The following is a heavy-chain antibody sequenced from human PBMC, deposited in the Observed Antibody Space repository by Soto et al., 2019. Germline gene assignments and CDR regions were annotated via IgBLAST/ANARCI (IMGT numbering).Heavy chain of an antibody. CDR3: ARDWLTMIVAEGHYGMDV. J-gene: IGHJ6*02. Sequence: PSETLSLTCTVSGGSISSGGYYWSWIRQHPGKGLEWIGYIYYSGSTYYNPSLKSRVTISVDTSKNQFSLKLSSVTAADTAVYYCARDWLTMIVAEGHYGMDVWGQGTTVTVSS. CDR1: GGSISSGGYY. CDR2: IYYSGST. D-gene: IGHD3-22*01. V-gene: IGHV4-31*03.